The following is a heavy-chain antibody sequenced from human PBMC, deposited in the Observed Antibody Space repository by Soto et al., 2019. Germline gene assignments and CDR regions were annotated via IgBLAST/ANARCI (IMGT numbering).Heavy chain of an antibody. CDR3: ASAAAGTYFDY. V-gene: IGHV4-39*01. CDR2: IYYSGST. Sequence: QLQLQESGPGLVKPSETLSLTCTVSGGSISSSSYYWGWIRQPPGKGLEWIGSIYYSGSTYYNPSLKSRVTISVDTSKNQFSLNLSSVTAADTAVYYCASAAAGTYFDYWGQGTLVTVSS. J-gene: IGHJ4*02. CDR1: GGSISSSSYY. D-gene: IGHD6-13*01.